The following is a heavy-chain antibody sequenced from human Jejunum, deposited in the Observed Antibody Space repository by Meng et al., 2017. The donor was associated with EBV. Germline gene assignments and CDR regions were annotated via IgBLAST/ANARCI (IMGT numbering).Heavy chain of an antibody. Sequence: QGQLGQSGAEVKEPGASVKVSCKASGYTFNSYAIHWVRQAPGQRLEWMGWIHTDNGGTKYSQEFQDRVTITRDTSASTAYMEISSLRSEDTAVYYCVKKGTRLTTHGYHFDYWGQGTLVTVSS. D-gene: IGHD2-15*01. J-gene: IGHJ4*02. V-gene: IGHV1-3*04. CDR3: VKKGTRLTTHGYHFDY. CDR1: GYTFNSYA. CDR2: IHTDNGGT.